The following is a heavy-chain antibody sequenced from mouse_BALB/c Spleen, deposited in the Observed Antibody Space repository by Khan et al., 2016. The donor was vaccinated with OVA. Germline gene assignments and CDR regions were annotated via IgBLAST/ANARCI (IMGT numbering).Heavy chain of an antibody. CDR2: IDTYTGET. V-gene: IGHV9-1*02. J-gene: IGHJ2*01. D-gene: IGHD2-2*01. Sequence: QVQLVQSGPELKKPGETVKISCKASGYTFTDYGMNWVKQAHGKSLKWMGWIDTYTGETTYAEDFKGRFAFSFETSASTAYLQINTLKNEDRATDFCARSVIYYGNDVDYWGQGTTLTVSS. CDR1: GYTFTDYG. CDR3: ARSVIYYGNDVDY.